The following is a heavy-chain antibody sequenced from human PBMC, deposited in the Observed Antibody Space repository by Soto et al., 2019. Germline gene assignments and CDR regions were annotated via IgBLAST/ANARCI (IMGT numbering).Heavy chain of an antibody. Sequence: PSETLSLTCTVSGGSISSGDYYWSWIRQPPGKGLEWIGYIYYSGSTYYNPSLKSRVTISVDTSKNQFSLKLSSVTAADTAVYYWAREYPWVTTKNWFAPGGQETLAPVPS. CDR1: GGSISSGDYY. J-gene: IGHJ5*02. CDR3: AREYPWVTTKNWFAP. V-gene: IGHV4-30-4*01. D-gene: IGHD4-17*01. CDR2: IYYSGST.